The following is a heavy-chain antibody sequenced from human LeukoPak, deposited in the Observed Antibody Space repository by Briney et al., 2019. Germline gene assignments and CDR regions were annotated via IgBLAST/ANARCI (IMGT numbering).Heavy chain of an antibody. Sequence: ASVKLSCNASGYTFSSYDINWVRQATGQGLEWMGWMNPNSGNTGYAQKFQGRVTMTRNTSISTAYMELSSLRSEDTAVYYCARSHKLLSSTKDWFDPWGQGTLVTVSS. CDR3: ARSHKLLSSTKDWFDP. V-gene: IGHV1-8*01. D-gene: IGHD2-2*01. CDR2: MNPNSGNT. CDR1: GYTFSSYD. J-gene: IGHJ5*02.